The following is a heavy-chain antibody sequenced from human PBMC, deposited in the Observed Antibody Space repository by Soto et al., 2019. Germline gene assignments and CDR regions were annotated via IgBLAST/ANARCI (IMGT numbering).Heavy chain of an antibody. CDR2: INSDGSST. Sequence: GGSLRLSCAASGFTFSSYWMHWVRQAPGKGLVWVSRINSDGSSTSYADSVKGRFTISRDNAKNTLYLQMNSLRAEDTAVYYSARAIPNYYDSSGYLPRGAFDIWGQGTMVTVSS. D-gene: IGHD3-22*01. CDR3: ARAIPNYYDSSGYLPRGAFDI. CDR1: GFTFSSYW. V-gene: IGHV3-74*01. J-gene: IGHJ3*02.